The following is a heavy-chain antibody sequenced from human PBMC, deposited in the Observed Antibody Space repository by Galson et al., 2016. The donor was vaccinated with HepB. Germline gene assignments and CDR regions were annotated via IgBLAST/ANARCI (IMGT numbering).Heavy chain of an antibody. J-gene: IGHJ5*02. D-gene: IGHD5-12*01. Sequence: TLSLTCTVSGGSISSGGYYWTWIRQHPGKGLQWIGYIYNTGSTDYNPSLESRVTISEDTSKNQFSLKLTSVTAADTAVYYCARGASGYDEGWFDPWGQGTLLTVSS. V-gene: IGHV4-31*03. CDR2: IYNTGST. CDR3: ARGASGYDEGWFDP. CDR1: GGSISSGGYY.